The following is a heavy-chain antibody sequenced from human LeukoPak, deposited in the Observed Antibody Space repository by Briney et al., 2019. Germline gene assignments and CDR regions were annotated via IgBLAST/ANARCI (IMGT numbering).Heavy chain of an antibody. D-gene: IGHD6-19*01. V-gene: IGHV3-23*01. CDR1: GFTFSSYV. Sequence: PGGSLRLSCAASGFTFSSYVMSWVRQAPGKGLEWVSLISGSGGTTYYADSVTGRFTISRDNSKNTLYLQMDSLRAGDTAVYYCARPSVAGHYGRFVYWGQGTLVTVSS. CDR3: ARPSVAGHYGRFVY. J-gene: IGHJ4*02. CDR2: ISGSGGTT.